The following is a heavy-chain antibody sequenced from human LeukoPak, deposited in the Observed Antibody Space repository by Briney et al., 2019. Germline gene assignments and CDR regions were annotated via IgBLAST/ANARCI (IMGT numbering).Heavy chain of an antibody. CDR1: GFTFDDYG. D-gene: IGHD2-15*01. Sequence: GGSLRLSCAASGFTFDDYGMSWVRQAPGKGLEWVSGINWNGGSTGYADSVKGRFTISRDNAKNSLYLQMNSLRAEDTALYHCARDSDCSGGSCTNWFARWGQGTLVTVSS. CDR3: ARDSDCSGGSCTNWFAR. CDR2: INWNGGST. V-gene: IGHV3-20*01. J-gene: IGHJ5*02.